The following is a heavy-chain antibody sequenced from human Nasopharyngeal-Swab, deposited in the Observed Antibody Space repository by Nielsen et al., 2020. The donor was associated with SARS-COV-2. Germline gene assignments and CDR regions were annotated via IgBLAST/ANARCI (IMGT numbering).Heavy chain of an antibody. D-gene: IGHD6-13*01. Sequence: GESLKISCAAYGFTFSSYSMNWVRQAPGKGLEWVSSISSSSSYIYYADSVKGRFTISRDNAKNSLYLQMNSLRAEDTAVYYCARVVAAAGVDYWGQGTLVTVSS. CDR1: GFTFSSYS. V-gene: IGHV3-21*01. CDR2: ISSSSSYI. CDR3: ARVVAAAGVDY. J-gene: IGHJ4*02.